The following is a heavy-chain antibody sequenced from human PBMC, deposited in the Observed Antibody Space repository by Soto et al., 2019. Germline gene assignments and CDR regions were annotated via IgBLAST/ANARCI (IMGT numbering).Heavy chain of an antibody. Sequence: QVQLMESGGGVVQPGRSLSLSCAASGFTFSSYGMHWVRQAPGKGLEWVAVTSYDGSNENYADSVKGRFTISRDNSKNTVYLQMITLRVEDTAVYYCAKDTYDYDSSGYYIFYYWGQGTLVTVSS. CDR1: GFTFSSYG. J-gene: IGHJ4*02. V-gene: IGHV3-30*18. D-gene: IGHD3-22*01. CDR3: AKDTYDYDSSGYYIFYY. CDR2: TSYDGSNE.